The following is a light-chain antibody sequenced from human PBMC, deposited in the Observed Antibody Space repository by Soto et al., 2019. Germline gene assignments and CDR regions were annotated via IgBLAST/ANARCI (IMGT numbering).Light chain of an antibody. V-gene: IGLV2-14*01. J-gene: IGLJ1*01. CDR1: SSDGGGYNY. Sequence: QSVLTQPASGSGSPGQSITISCTGTSSDGGGYNYVSWYQQHPGKAPKLMIYDVSNRPSGVSNRFSGSKSGNTASLTISGLQAEDEADYYCSSYTSSSTLYVFGTGTKVTVL. CDR3: SSYTSSSTLYV. CDR2: DVS.